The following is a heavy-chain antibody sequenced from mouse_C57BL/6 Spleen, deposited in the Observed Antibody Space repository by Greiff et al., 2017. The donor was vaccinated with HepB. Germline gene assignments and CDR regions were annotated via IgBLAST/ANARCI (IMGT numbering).Heavy chain of an antibody. Sequence: VQLQQPGAELVMPGASVKLSCKASGYTFTSYWMHWVKQRPGQGLEWIGEIDPSDSYTNYNQKFKGKSTLTVDKSSSTAYMQLSSLTSEDSAVYYCARYHEYEGTYFDYWGQGTTLTVSS. V-gene: IGHV1-69*01. CDR2: IDPSDSYT. CDR1: GYTFTSYW. D-gene: IGHD2-4*01. CDR3: ARYHEYEGTYFDY. J-gene: IGHJ2*01.